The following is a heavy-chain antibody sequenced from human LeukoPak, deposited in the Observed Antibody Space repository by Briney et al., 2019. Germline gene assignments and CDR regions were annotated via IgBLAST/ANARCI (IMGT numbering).Heavy chain of an antibody. V-gene: IGHV5-51*01. J-gene: IGHJ3*02. CDR1: GYSFTSYW. Sequence: GESLKISCKGSGYSFTSYWIGWVRQMPGKGLEWMGIIYPGDSDTRYSPSFQGQVTISADKSISTAYLQWSSLKASDTAMYYCARQGPDIVVVPAAPGPFDIRGQGTMVTVSS. CDR2: IYPGDSDT. D-gene: IGHD2-2*01. CDR3: ARQGPDIVVVPAAPGPFDI.